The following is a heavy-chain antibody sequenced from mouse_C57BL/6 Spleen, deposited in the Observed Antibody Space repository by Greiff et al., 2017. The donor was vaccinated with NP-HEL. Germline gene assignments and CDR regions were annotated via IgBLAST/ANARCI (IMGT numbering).Heavy chain of an antibody. CDR3: ARYDYDRGYAMDD. CDR2: IYLGNGYT. Sequence: EVKLVESGAELVRPGSSVKMSCKTSGYTFTSYGIDWVKQRPGQGLEWIGYIYLGNGYTEYNEKFKGKATLTSDTSSTTAYMQLSSLTSEDSAIYFCARYDYDRGYAMDDWGKGPSVTVAS. CDR1: GYTFTSYG. J-gene: IGHJ4*01. V-gene: IGHV1-58*01. D-gene: IGHD2-4*01.